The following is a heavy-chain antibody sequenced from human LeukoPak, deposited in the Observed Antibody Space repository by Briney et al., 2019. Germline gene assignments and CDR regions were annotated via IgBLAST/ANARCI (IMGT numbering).Heavy chain of an antibody. J-gene: IGHJ4*02. CDR3: VRDAWMASTPLDY. CDR1: GFTFSSYR. CDR2: ISSDGSRT. V-gene: IGHV3-74*01. Sequence: PGGSLRLSCAASGFTFSSYRMHWVRQAPGKGLVWVSCISSDGSRTNYADSVKGRFTISRDNAKNTLFLQMNSLRAEDTAVFYCVRDAWMASTPLDYWGQGTLVTVSS. D-gene: IGHD5-24*01.